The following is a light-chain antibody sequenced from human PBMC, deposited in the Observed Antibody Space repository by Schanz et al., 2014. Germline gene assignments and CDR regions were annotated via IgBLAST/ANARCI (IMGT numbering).Light chain of an antibody. V-gene: IGKV3-15*01. J-gene: IGKJ5*01. CDR1: QNVATN. CDR2: GAS. CDR3: QQYNSYSGVT. Sequence: EIVMTQSPTTLSLSPGETATLSCRASQNVATNLAWYQQKPGQAPRLLIYGASTRVTGIPGRFSGSGSGTDFTLTISSLQTEDFATYYCQQYNSYSGVTFGQGTRLEIK.